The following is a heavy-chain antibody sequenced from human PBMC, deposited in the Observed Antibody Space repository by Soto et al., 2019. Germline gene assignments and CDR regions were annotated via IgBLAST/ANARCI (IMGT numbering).Heavy chain of an antibody. CDR1: GFSLSTSGVC. V-gene: IGHV2-5*02. CDR2: IYWDDDK. CDR3: AHLVVSGGTYYFDY. J-gene: IGHJ4*02. Sequence: QITLKESGPTLVKPTQTLTLTCTFSGFSLSTSGVCVGWIRQPPGKALEWLAFIYWDDDKRYSPSLKSRLTIIKDTSKNQVVLRMTNTDPVDTATYNCAHLVVSGGTYYFDYWGKGTLVTVSS. D-gene: IGHD1-1*01.